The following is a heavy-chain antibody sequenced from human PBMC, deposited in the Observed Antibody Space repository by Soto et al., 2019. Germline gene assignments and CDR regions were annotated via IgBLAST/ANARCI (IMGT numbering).Heavy chain of an antibody. J-gene: IGHJ6*04. V-gene: IGHV6-1*01. CDR2: TYYRSKWFN. D-gene: IGHD6-6*01. CDR1: GDSVSSNSAA. CDR3: ARDFAGPRPYYDYSFGMDV. Sequence: TLSLTCAISGDSVSSNSAAWNWIRQSPSRGLEWLGRTYYRSKWFNDYAVSLKSRITINPDTSKNQFSLQLKSVTPEDTAVYFCARDFAGPRPYYDYSFGMDVWGKGTTVTVYS.